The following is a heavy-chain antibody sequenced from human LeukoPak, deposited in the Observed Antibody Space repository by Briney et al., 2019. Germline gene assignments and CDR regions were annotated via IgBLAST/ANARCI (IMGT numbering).Heavy chain of an antibody. J-gene: IGHJ4*02. CDR2: ISAYNGNT. CDR1: GYTFTSYG. Sequence: ASVKVSCKASGYTFTSYGISWVRQAPGQGLEWMGCISAYNGNTNYAQKLQGRVTMTTDTSTSTAYMELRSLRSDDTAVYYCARATPDIAAAGTLDYWGQGTLVTVSS. V-gene: IGHV1-18*01. CDR3: ARATPDIAAAGTLDY. D-gene: IGHD6-13*01.